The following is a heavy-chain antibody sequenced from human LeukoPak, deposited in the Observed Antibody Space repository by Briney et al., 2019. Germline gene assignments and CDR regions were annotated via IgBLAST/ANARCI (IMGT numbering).Heavy chain of an antibody. CDR1: GYTFTTYD. D-gene: IGHD3-22*01. J-gene: IGHJ6*02. CDR2: ISAYNGNT. Sequence: ASVKVPCKASGYTFTTYDINWVRQAPGQGLEWMGWISAYNGNTNYAQKLQGRVTMTTDTSTSTAYMELRSLRSDDTAVYYCARDTVYYDSSGYYLNYYYGMDVWGQGTTVTVSS. V-gene: IGHV1-18*01. CDR3: ARDTVYYDSSGYYLNYYYGMDV.